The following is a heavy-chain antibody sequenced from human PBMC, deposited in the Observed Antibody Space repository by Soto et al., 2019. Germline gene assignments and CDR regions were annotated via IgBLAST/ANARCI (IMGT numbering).Heavy chain of an antibody. J-gene: IGHJ4*02. CDR2: ISSSGAHT. D-gene: IGHD1-26*01. CDR1: GFTFSTYA. V-gene: IGHV3-23*01. Sequence: EVPLLESGGDLVQPGGSLRLSCAASGFTFSTYAMTWVRQVPGMGLDWVSSISSSGAHTYYADSVKGRFTISRDNSKNTLYLQMNSPRAEDTAIYYCAIVSNSENYGDYWGRGTLVTVSS. CDR3: AIVSNSENYGDY.